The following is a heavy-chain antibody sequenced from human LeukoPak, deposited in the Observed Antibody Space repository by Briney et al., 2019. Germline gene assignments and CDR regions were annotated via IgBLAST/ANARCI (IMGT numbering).Heavy chain of an antibody. D-gene: IGHD6-19*01. CDR3: ATGKPQRYSSGWYVKWLDP. CDR2: IYYSGTT. Sequence: SETLSLTCTVSGASISSYHWSWIRQPPGKGLEWIGYIYYSGTTKYNPSLKSRVTISVDTSKNQFSLNLSSVTAADTAVYYCATGKPQRYSSGWYVKWLDPWGQGTLVTVSS. CDR1: GASISSYH. J-gene: IGHJ5*02. V-gene: IGHV4-59*01.